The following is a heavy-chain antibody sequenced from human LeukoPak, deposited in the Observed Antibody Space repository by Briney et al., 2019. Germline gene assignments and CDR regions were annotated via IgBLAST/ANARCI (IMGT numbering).Heavy chain of an antibody. CDR1: GYTFTGYY. J-gene: IGHJ4*02. V-gene: IGHV1-2*02. CDR2: INPNSGGT. D-gene: IGHD5-24*01. Sequence: ASVKVSCKASGYTFTGYYMHWVRQAPGQGLEGMGWINPNSGGTNYAQKFQGRVTMTRDTSISTAYMELSRLRSDDTAVYYCARVREMATIAIDYWGQGTLVTVSS. CDR3: ARVREMATIAIDY.